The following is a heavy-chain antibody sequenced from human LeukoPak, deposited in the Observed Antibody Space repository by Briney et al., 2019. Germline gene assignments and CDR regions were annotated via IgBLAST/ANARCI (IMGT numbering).Heavy chain of an antibody. D-gene: IGHD6-19*01. V-gene: IGHV3-23*01. CDR3: AKRSAESSGYFDS. J-gene: IGHJ4*02. CDR2: ISGSGGST. CDR1: GFTFSSYA. Sequence: GGSLRLSCAASGFTFSSYAMSWVRQAPGKGLEWVSAISGSGGSTYYAGSVKGRFTISRDNSKNTLYLQMNSLRADDTAIYYCAKRSAESSGYFDSWGQGTLVTVSS.